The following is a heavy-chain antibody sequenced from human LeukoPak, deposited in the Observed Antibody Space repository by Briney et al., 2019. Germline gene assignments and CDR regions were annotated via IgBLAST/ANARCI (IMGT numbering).Heavy chain of an antibody. D-gene: IGHD3-10*01. CDR1: GFTFSSYS. CDR3: ARLGEYYYYYYGMDV. Sequence: GGSLRLSCAASGFTFSSYSMNWVRQAPGKGLEWVSYISSSSSTIYYADSVKGRFTISRDNAKNSLYLQMNSLRDEDTAMYYCARLGEYYYYYYGMDVWGQGTTVTVSS. V-gene: IGHV3-48*02. CDR2: ISSSSSTI. J-gene: IGHJ6*02.